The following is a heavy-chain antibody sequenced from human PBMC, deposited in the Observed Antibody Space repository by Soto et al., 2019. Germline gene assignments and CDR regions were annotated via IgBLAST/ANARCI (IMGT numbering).Heavy chain of an antibody. CDR1: GYPLTSFP. Sequence: XSVKVSCKASGYPLTSFPSIWVRQAPGQGLEWMGSITSHNGRTEYAQKFQGRVTMTRDTSTSTAYMELKSLRFDDTAVYYCARERIEALKNILPYFDSWGQGSLVTVPS. V-gene: IGHV1-18*04. D-gene: IGHD2-21*01. CDR2: ITSHNGRT. J-gene: IGHJ4*02. CDR3: ARERIEALKNILPYFDS.